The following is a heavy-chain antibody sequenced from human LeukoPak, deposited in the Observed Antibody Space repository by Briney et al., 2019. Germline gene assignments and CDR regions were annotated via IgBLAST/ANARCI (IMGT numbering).Heavy chain of an antibody. Sequence: SETLSLTCAVYGGSFSGYSWSWIRQPPGKGLEWVGEMIHSGSTNYNPSLKSRVTISVDTSKNQCSLKVSSVTAADTAVYYCARSMVLIAAAGKGFDYWGQGTLVTVSS. V-gene: IGHV4-34*12. CDR3: ARSMVLIAAAGKGFDY. CDR1: GGSFSGYS. CDR2: MIHSGST. D-gene: IGHD6-13*01. J-gene: IGHJ4*02.